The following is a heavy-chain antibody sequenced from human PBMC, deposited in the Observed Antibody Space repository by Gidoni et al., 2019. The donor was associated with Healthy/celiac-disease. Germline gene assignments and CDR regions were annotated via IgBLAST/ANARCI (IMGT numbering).Heavy chain of an antibody. J-gene: IGHJ4*02. CDR2: IRSKAYGGTT. CDR3: TRDFVVGATYGSFDY. V-gene: IGHV3-49*03. Sequence: EVQLVESGGGLVQPGRSLRLSCTASGFTSGDYAMSWFRQAPGKGLEWVGFIRSKAYGGTTEYAASVKGRFTISRDDSKSIAYLQINSLKTEDTAVYYCTRDFVVGATYGSFDYWGQGTLVTVSS. D-gene: IGHD1-26*01. CDR1: GFTSGDYA.